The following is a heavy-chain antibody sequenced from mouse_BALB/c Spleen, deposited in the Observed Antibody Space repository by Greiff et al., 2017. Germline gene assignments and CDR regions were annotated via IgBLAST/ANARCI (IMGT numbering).Heavy chain of an antibody. CDR3: ARVGLLRPYGYFDV. D-gene: IGHD1-2*01. CDR1: GFSFTSYG. V-gene: IGHV2-9*02. Sequence: VHLVESGPGLVAPSQTLSITCTVSGFSFTSYGVHWVRQPPGKGLEWLGVIWAGGSTNYNSALMSRLSISKDNSKSQVFLKMNSLQTDDTAMYYCARVGLLRPYGYFDVWGAGTTVTVSS. CDR2: IWAGGST. J-gene: IGHJ1*01.